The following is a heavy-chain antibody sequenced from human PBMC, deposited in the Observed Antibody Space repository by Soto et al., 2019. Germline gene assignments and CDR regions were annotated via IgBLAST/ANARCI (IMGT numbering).Heavy chain of an antibody. CDR1: GFTFSSYA. V-gene: IGHV3-23*01. J-gene: IGHJ4*02. CDR2: ISGSGGST. CDR3: ATTGGAFHC. Sequence: EVQLLESGGGLVQPGGSLRLSCAASGFTFSSYAMSWVRQAPGKGLEWVSAISGSGGSTYYADSVKGRFTISRDTSKHTLYLQMHSLRAGHTAVLYCATTGGAFHCLGQGNLVTVSS. D-gene: IGHD7-27*01.